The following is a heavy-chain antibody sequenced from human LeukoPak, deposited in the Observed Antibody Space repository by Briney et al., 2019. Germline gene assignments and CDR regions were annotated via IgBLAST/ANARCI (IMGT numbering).Heavy chain of an antibody. J-gene: IGHJ4*02. V-gene: IGHV4-61*01. CDR2: IYYTGNT. Sequence: SETLSLTCTVSGGSVSSASYYWNWIRQPPGKGLEWIGYIYYTGNTNYNPSLKSRVAISVDTSKNQFSLNLNSVTAADTAVYYCARGDEQWRVSGTFHYWGQGTLVTVSS. D-gene: IGHD6-19*01. CDR1: GGSVSSASYY. CDR3: ARGDEQWRVSGTFHY.